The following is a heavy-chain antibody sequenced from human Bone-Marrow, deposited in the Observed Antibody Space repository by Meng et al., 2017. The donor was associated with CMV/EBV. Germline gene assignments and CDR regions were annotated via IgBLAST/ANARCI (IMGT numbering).Heavy chain of an antibody. Sequence: GESLKISCAASGFTFSSYVMTWVRQAPGKGLEWVSGISVSGVSTYYADSVKGRFTISRDNSKNTLYLQMNSLRAEDTAVYYCARVEIWYDSSGYYLSYWGQGTLVTVSS. D-gene: IGHD3-22*01. CDR3: ARVEIWYDSSGYYLSY. J-gene: IGHJ4*02. CDR1: GFTFSSYV. V-gene: IGHV3-23*01. CDR2: ISVSGVST.